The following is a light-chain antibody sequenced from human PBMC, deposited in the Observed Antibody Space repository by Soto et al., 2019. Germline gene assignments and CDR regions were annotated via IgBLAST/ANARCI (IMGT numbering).Light chain of an antibody. CDR2: GAS. CDR1: QSVSSSY. J-gene: IGKJ4*01. Sequence: EIVVTQSPGTLSLSPGERATLSCRASQSVSSSYLAWYQQKPGQAPRLLIYGASSRATGIPDRVSGSGSGTDFTITISRLEPEDFAVYYCQQYGSSPRTFGGGTKVEIK. CDR3: QQYGSSPRT. V-gene: IGKV3-20*01.